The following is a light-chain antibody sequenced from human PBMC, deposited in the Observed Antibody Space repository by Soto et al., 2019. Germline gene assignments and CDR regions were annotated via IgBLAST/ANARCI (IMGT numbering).Light chain of an antibody. CDR2: AAS. CDR1: QGISSH. Sequence: DLQLTPSPSFLSASVGDKVTITFRASQGISSHLAWYQQKPGKAPKLLIYAASTLQSGVPSRFSGSGSGTEFTLTISSLQPEDFATYYCQQLNSYPVTFGQGTRLEIK. V-gene: IGKV1-9*01. J-gene: IGKJ5*01. CDR3: QQLNSYPVT.